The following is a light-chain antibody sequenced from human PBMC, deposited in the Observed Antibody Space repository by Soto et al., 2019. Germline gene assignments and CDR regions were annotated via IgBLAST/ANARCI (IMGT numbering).Light chain of an antibody. CDR2: AAS. Sequence: DIQMTQSPSSLSASVGDRVTITCRASQSMSTYLNWYQQKPGKAPKLLIYAASRLQSGVPSRFSGSGSGTDFTLTIRSLQPEDFATYYCQQSYSTPTWTFGQGTTVDIK. CDR1: QSMSTY. CDR3: QQSYSTPTWT. J-gene: IGKJ1*01. V-gene: IGKV1-39*01.